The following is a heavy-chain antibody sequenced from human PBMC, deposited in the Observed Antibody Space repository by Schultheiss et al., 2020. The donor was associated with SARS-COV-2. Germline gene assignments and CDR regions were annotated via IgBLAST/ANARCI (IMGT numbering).Heavy chain of an antibody. V-gene: IGHV4-59*01. CDR1: GFTFSSYS. CDR3: ARKYIVVVPAAPWFDP. J-gene: IGHJ5*02. D-gene: IGHD2-2*01. CDR2: IYYSGST. Sequence: GSLRLSCAASGFTFSSYSMNWVRQAPGKGLEWIGYIYYSGSTYYNPSLKSRVTLSVDTSKNQFSLKLSSVTAADTAVYYCARKYIVVVPAAPWFDPWGQGTLVTVSS.